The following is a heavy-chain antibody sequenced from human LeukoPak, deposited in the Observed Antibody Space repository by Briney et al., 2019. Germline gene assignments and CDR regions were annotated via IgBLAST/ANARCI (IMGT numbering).Heavy chain of an antibody. CDR2: IKQDGSAK. V-gene: IGHV3-7*01. D-gene: IGHD3-22*01. J-gene: IGHJ4*02. CDR3: ARDYYDSSGYPSPIGYY. Sequence: GGSLRLSCAASGFTFSNYWMTWVRQAPGKGLEWVANIKQDGSAKYYVDSVKGRFTVSRDNAQNSLYLQMNSLRAEDTAVYYCARDYYDSSGYPSPIGYYWGQGTLVTVSS. CDR1: GFTFSNYW.